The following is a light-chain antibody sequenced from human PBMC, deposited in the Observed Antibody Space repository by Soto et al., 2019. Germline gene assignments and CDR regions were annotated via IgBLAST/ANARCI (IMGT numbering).Light chain of an antibody. Sequence: QTALTQPASVSASPGQSITISCTGTSSDVGGYKFVSWYQHHPGKAPKLMIYEVNNRPSGVSNRFSGSKSGNTASLTISGLQPEDEADYYCLSYTSANPRVFGGGTKVTVL. CDR3: LSYTSANPRV. CDR2: EVN. V-gene: IGLV2-14*01. CDR1: SSDVGGYKF. J-gene: IGLJ3*02.